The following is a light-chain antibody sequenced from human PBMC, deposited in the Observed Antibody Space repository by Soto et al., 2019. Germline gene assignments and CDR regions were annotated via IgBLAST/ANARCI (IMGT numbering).Light chain of an antibody. V-gene: IGKV1-12*01. CDR2: AAS. Sequence: DIQMTQSPSSLSASIGDRVTITCRASQGISSWLAWYQQKPGKAPKLLIYAASSLQSGVPSRFSGSGSGTDFTLTISSLQPEDSATYYCLQNNRYPWTFGQGTKVDIK. CDR3: LQNNRYPWT. CDR1: QGISSW. J-gene: IGKJ1*01.